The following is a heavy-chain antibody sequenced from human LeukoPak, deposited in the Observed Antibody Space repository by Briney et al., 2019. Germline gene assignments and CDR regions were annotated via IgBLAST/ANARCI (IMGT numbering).Heavy chain of an antibody. D-gene: IGHD2-2*01. CDR1: GGSFSGYY. J-gene: IGHJ4*02. CDR2: INHSGST. CDR3: ASALYQLPDY. V-gene: IGHV4-34*01. Sequence: SETLSLTCAVYGGSFSGYYWSWIRQPPGKGLEWIGEINHSGSTNYNPSLKSRVPISVDTSKNQFSLKLSSVTAADTAVYYCASALYQLPDYWGQGTLVTVSS.